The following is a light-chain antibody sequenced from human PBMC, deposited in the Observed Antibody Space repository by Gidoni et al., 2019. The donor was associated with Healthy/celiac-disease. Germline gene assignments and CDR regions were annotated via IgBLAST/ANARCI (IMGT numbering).Light chain of an antibody. CDR3: QQYYSTPPEYT. J-gene: IGKJ2*01. V-gene: IGKV1-NL1*01. Sequence: DIQMTPSPSPLSASVGDRVTITCRASQGISNSLAWYQQKPGKAPKLLLYAASRLESGVPSRFSGSGSGTDYTLTISSLQPEDFATYYCQQYYSTPPEYTFGQGTKLEIK. CDR1: QGISNS. CDR2: AAS.